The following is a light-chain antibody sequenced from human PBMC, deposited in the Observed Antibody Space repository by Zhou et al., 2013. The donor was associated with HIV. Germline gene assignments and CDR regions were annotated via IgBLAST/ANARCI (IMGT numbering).Light chain of an antibody. V-gene: IGKV1-13*02. CDR2: MAS. CDR3: QQFNSYPLT. J-gene: IGKJ4*01. Sequence: IQMTQSPSSLSASVGDRVTITCRASQSISSYLNWYQQKPGKAPNLLIYMASHLETGVPSRFSGSGSGTDFTLTISSLQPEDFATYYCQQFNSYPLTFGGGTKVEIK. CDR1: QSISSY.